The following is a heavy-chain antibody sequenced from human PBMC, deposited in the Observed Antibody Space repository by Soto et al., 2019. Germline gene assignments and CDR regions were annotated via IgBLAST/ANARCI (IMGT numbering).Heavy chain of an antibody. CDR3: AKDRGRGRQQGISGCTYYYYGMDV. D-gene: IGHD6-19*01. CDR2: ISYDGSNK. J-gene: IGHJ6*02. V-gene: IGHV3-30*18. Sequence: QVQLVESGGGVVQPGRSLRLSCAASGFTFSSYGLHWVRQAPGKGLEWVAVISYDGSNKYYADCVKGRFTISRDNSKNTLYLQMNSLRAEDAAVYYCAKDRGRGRQQGISGCTYYYYGMDVWGQGTTVTVS. CDR1: GFTFSSYG.